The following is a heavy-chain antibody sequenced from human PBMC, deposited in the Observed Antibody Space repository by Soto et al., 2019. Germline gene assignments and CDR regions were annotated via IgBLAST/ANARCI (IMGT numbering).Heavy chain of an antibody. CDR2: ISSGSKTI. V-gene: IGHV3-48*02. CDR3: AREDILGVRSFDY. D-gene: IGHD3-9*01. Sequence: GGSLRLSCAASGFTFSGYSVNWVRQAPGKGLEWVSYISSGSKTIYYAESVKGRFTVSRDNARNSQYLQMNSLRDEDTAVYYCAREDILGVRSFDYWGQGTLVTVYS. J-gene: IGHJ4*02. CDR1: GFTFSGYS.